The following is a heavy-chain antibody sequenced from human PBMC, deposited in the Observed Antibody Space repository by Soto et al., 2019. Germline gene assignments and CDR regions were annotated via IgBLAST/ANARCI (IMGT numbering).Heavy chain of an antibody. D-gene: IGHD6-19*01. Sequence: ASVKVSCKASGGTFSSYAISWVRQAPGQGLEWMGGIIPIFGTANYAQKFQGRVTITADESTSTAYMELSSLRSEDTAVYYCARDQPIAVAGTVSAGVFDYWGQGTLVTVSS. CDR1: GGTFSSYA. V-gene: IGHV1-69*13. CDR3: ARDQPIAVAGTVSAGVFDY. J-gene: IGHJ4*02. CDR2: IIPIFGTA.